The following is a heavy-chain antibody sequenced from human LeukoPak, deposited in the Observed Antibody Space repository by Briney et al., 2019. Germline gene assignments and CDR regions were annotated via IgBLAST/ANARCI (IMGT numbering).Heavy chain of an antibody. Sequence: GGSLRLSCAASGFTFSSYSMNWVRQAPGKGLEWVSYISSSSSTIYYADSVQGRFTISRDNAKNSLYLQMNSLTAEDTAVYYCARGPYSSTWYSNYWGLGTLVTVSS. CDR3: ARGPYSSTWYSNY. V-gene: IGHV3-48*01. CDR2: ISSSSSTI. J-gene: IGHJ4*02. D-gene: IGHD6-13*01. CDR1: GFTFSSYS.